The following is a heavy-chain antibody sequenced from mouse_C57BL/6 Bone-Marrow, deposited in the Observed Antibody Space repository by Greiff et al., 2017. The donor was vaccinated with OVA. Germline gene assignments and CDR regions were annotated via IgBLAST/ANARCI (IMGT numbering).Heavy chain of an antibody. CDR2: ISAGGSYT. J-gene: IGHJ4*01. CDR1: GFTFSSYA. V-gene: IGHV5-4*01. Sequence: EVHLVESGGGLVKPGGSLKLSCAASGFTFSSYAMSWVRQTPEKRLEWVATISAGGSYTYYPDTVKGRVTISRDNAKNNLYLQMSHLKSEDTAMYYCARGSTMVTTVYYAMDYWGQGTSVTVSS. D-gene: IGHD2-2*01. CDR3: ARGSTMVTTVYYAMDY.